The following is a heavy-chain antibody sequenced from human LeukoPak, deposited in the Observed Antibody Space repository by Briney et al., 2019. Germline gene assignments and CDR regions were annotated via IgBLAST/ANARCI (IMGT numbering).Heavy chain of an antibody. Sequence: ASVTVSFKASGYTFTGYYMHWVRQAPGQGLDWMGLINPNSCGTNYTQKFQGRVTMTRDTSISTAYMELSRLRSDDTAVYYCARFGPTGTFDYWGQGTLVTVSS. CDR3: ARFGPTGTFDY. D-gene: IGHD1-7*01. CDR2: INPNSCGT. V-gene: IGHV1-2*02. J-gene: IGHJ4*02. CDR1: GYTFTGYY.